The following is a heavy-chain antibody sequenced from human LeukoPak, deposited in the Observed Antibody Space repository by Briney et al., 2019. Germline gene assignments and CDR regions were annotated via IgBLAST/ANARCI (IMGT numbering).Heavy chain of an antibody. V-gene: IGHV3-7*01. CDR2: IKQDGSKK. CDR3: ARDAWDYFDY. Sequence: GGSLRLSCVASGFPFSSYWMTWVRQAPGKGLEWVANIKQDGSKKSYVDSVKGRFTISRDNSKNTLYLQMNSLRAEDTAVYYCARDAWDYFDYWGQGTLVTVSS. D-gene: IGHD7-27*01. CDR1: GFPFSSYW. J-gene: IGHJ4*02.